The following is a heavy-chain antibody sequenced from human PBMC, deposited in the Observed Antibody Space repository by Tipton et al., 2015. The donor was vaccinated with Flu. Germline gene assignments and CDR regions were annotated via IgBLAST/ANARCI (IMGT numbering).Heavy chain of an antibody. V-gene: IGHV3-7*01. Sequence: SLRLSCAASGFTFSTYWMHWVRQAPGKGLEWVANIKQDGSEKYYVDSVKGRFTISRDNAKNSLYLQMNSLRAEDTAVYYCARDHSGTSCGHWGQGALVTVSS. J-gene: IGHJ4*02. CDR3: ARDHSGTSCGH. CDR2: IKQDGSEK. CDR1: GFTFSTYW. D-gene: IGHD1-26*01.